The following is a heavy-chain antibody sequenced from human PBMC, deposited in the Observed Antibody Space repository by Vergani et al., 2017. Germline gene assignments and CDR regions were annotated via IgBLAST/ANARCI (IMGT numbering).Heavy chain of an antibody. Sequence: EVQLVESGGGLEQPGRSLRLSCRASGFTFTDYGISWVRQAPGKGLEWVSYISSSGSTIYYADSVKGRFTISRDNAKNSLYLQMNSLRAEDTAVYYCARDLEYCSSTSCYTAYYYYMDVWGKGTTVTVSS. CDR3: ARDLEYCSSTSCYTAYYYYMDV. CDR1: GFTFTDYG. J-gene: IGHJ6*03. V-gene: IGHV3-48*03. D-gene: IGHD2-2*02. CDR2: ISSSGSTI.